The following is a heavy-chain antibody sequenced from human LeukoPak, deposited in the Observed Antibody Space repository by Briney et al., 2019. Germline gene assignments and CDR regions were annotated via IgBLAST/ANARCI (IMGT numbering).Heavy chain of an antibody. D-gene: IGHD3-22*01. J-gene: IGHJ4*02. CDR3: AKYPLKGYDSSGYY. CDR2: ISGSGGST. Sequence: GGSLRLSCAASGFTFSSYAMSWVRQAPGKGLEWVSAISGSGGSTYYADSVKGRFTISRDNSKNTLYLQMNSLRAEDTAVYYCAKYPLKGYDSSGYYWGQGTLVTVSS. V-gene: IGHV3-23*01. CDR1: GFTFSSYA.